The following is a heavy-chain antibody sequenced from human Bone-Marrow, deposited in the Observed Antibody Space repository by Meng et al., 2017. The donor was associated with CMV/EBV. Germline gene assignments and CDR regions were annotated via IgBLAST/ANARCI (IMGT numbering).Heavy chain of an antibody. D-gene: IGHD2-2*01. CDR1: GFTFSTFW. CDR3: AKEYIVVLPAARIFDY. V-gene: IGHV3-74*01. J-gene: IGHJ4*02. Sequence: GESLKISCAASGFTFSTFWMHWVRQAPGKGLAWLSRINSDGSSINYADSVKGRFTISRDNAKNTVFLQMNSLRAEDTAVYYCAKEYIVVLPAARIFDYWGQGTLVTVSS. CDR2: INSDGSSI.